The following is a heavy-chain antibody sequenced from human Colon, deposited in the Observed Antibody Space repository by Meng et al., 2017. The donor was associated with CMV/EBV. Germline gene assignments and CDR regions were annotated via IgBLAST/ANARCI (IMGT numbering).Heavy chain of an antibody. Sequence: GESLKISCAASNFPFNDYEMNWVRQAPGKGLEWIAQISGTGSLIYYADDVKGRFTISRDNAKNSVYLQMNSLRDEDTAIYYCARRNSSSWDSNNYHAMDVWGQGTTVTVSS. D-gene: IGHD6-13*01. V-gene: IGHV3-48*03. J-gene: IGHJ6*02. CDR2: ISGTGSLI. CDR1: NFPFNDYE. CDR3: ARRNSSSWDSNNYHAMDV.